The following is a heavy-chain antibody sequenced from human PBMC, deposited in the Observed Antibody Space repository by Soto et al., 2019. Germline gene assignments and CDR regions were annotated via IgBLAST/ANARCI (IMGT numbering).Heavy chain of an antibody. V-gene: IGHV4-34*01. Sequence: QVQLQQWGAGLLKPSETLSLTCAVYGGSFSGYYWSWIRQPPGKGLEWNGEINHSGSTNYNPSLKSRVTISVDTSKNQFSLKLSSVTAADTAVYYCARGLGYCSSTSCSTSDYWGQGTLVTVSS. J-gene: IGHJ4*02. D-gene: IGHD2-2*01. CDR2: INHSGST. CDR1: GGSFSGYY. CDR3: ARGLGYCSSTSCSTSDY.